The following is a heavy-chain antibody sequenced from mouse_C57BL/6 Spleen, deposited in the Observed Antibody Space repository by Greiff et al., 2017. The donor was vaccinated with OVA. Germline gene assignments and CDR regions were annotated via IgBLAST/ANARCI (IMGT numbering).Heavy chain of an antibody. J-gene: IGHJ3*01. CDR1: GYTFTSYW. D-gene: IGHD2-3*01. CDR2: IDPSDSYT. CDR3: ARPIYDGYYGGFAD. V-gene: IGHV1-69*01. Sequence: VQLQQPGAELVMPGASVKLSCKASGYTFTSYWMHWVKQRPGQGLEWIGEIDPSDSYTNYNQKFKGKSTLTVDKSSSKAYMQLSSLTSEDSAVYYGARPIYDGYYGGFADWGQGTLVTVSA.